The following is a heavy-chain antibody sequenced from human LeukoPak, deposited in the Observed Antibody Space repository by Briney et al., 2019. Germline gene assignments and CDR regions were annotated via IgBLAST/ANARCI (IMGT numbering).Heavy chain of an antibody. Sequence: SETLSLTCAVYGGSFSGYYWSWIRQPPGKGLEWIGEINHSGSTNYNPSLKSRVTISVDTSKNQFSLKLSSVTAADTAVYYCARALKFFRYFDLWGRGTLVTVSS. D-gene: IGHD3-3*01. CDR2: INHSGST. J-gene: IGHJ2*01. CDR1: GGSFSGYY. CDR3: ARALKFFRYFDL. V-gene: IGHV4-34*01.